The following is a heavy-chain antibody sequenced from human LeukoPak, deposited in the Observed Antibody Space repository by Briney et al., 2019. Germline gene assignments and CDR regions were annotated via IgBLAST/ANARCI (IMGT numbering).Heavy chain of an antibody. J-gene: IGHJ6*02. Sequence: PSETLSLTCTVSGGSISSSSYYWGWIRQPPGKGLEWIGSIYYSGSTYYNPSLKSRVTISVDTSKNQFSLKLSSVTAADTAVYYCARDSRHCSGGSCYSLTRYYYYYGMDVWGQGTTVTVSS. CDR3: ARDSRHCSGGSCYSLTRYYYYYGMDV. V-gene: IGHV4-39*02. CDR2: IYYSGST. D-gene: IGHD2-15*01. CDR1: GGSISSSSYY.